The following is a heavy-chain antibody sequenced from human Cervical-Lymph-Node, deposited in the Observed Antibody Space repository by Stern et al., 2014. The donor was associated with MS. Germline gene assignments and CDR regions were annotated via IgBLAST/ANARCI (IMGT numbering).Heavy chain of an antibody. J-gene: IGHJ6*02. Sequence: VQLVQSGPGLVKPSQTLSLTCAISGDSVSSDSVHWNWIRQSPSRGLEWLGRTYHRSEWYNDYAVSVKSRITINPDTSKNQFSLRLNSVTPEDTAVYYCARNPSRSSRAYGMDVWGQGTTVTVSS. CDR2: TYHRSEWYN. D-gene: IGHD6-13*01. CDR3: ARNPSRSSRAYGMDV. V-gene: IGHV6-1*01. CDR1: GDSVSSDSVH.